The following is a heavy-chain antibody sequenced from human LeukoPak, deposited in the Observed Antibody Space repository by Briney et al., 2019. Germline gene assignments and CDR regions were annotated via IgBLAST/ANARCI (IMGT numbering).Heavy chain of an antibody. V-gene: IGHV1-2*02. CDR1: GYTFTGYY. CDR2: INPNSGGT. CDR3: ARRIVGATLRGNWFDP. J-gene: IGHJ5*02. D-gene: IGHD1-26*01. Sequence: ASVKVSCKASGYTFTGYYMHWVRQAPGQGLEWMGWINPNSGGTNYAQKFQGRVTMTRDTSISTAYMELSRLRSDDTAVYYCARRIVGATLRGNWFDPWGQGTLVTVSS.